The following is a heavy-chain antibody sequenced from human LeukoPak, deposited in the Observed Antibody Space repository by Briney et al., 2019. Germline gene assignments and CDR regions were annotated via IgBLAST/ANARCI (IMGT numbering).Heavy chain of an antibody. Sequence: GGSLRLSCAASGFTFSSYWMSWVRQAPGKGLEWVANIKQDGSEKYYVDSVKGRFTISRDNAKNSLYLQMNSLRAEDTAVYYCASLAAARNSAYWGQGTLVTVSS. CDR2: IKQDGSEK. V-gene: IGHV3-7*01. D-gene: IGHD6-13*01. CDR1: GFTFSSYW. J-gene: IGHJ4*02. CDR3: ASLAAARNSAY.